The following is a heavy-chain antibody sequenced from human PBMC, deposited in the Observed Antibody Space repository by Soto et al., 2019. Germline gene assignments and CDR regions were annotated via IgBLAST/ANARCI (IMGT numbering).Heavy chain of an antibody. Sequence: QVQLQQWGAGLLKPSETLSLTCAVYGGAFSGYYWSWIRQPPGKGLEWIGEINHSGSTNYNPSLKSRVTLSVDTSKNQFSLRRSSVPAAYTAVYYCARVTGRYYYGMDAWGQGTTVTVSS. J-gene: IGHJ6*02. CDR3: ARVTGRYYYGMDA. CDR2: INHSGST. V-gene: IGHV4-34*01. CDR1: GGAFSGYY.